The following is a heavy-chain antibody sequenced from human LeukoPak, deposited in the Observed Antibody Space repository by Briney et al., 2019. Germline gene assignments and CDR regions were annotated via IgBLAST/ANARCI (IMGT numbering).Heavy chain of an antibody. V-gene: IGHV1-46*01. CDR2: INPSGGST. J-gene: IGHJ6*03. CDR1: GYTFTSYY. Sequence: ASVKVSCKASGYTFTSYYMHWVRQAPGQGLEWMGIINPSGGSTSYAQKFQGRVTMTTDTSTSTAYMELRSLRSDDTAVYYCASTGHTWYPHRYYYYYMDVWGKGTTVTISS. D-gene: IGHD6-13*01. CDR3: ASTGHTWYPHRYYYYYMDV.